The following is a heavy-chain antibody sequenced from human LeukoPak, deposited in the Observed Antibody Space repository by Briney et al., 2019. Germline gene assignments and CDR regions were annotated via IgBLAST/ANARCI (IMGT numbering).Heavy chain of an antibody. D-gene: IGHD1-26*01. Sequence: GGSLRLSCAASGLTFSIYAMSWVRQAPGKGLEWVSDIDGSGVTTYYADSVKGRFTISRDSSKNTLYLQMNSLRAEDTAVYYCAKDTQRGSYGYWGQGTLVTVSS. CDR2: IDGSGVTT. CDR3: AKDTQRGSYGY. CDR1: GLTFSIYA. V-gene: IGHV3-23*01. J-gene: IGHJ4*02.